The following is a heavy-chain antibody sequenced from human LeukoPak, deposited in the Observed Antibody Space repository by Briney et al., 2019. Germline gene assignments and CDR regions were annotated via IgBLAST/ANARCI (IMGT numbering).Heavy chain of an antibody. V-gene: IGHV3-66*01. CDR1: GFTVSSNY. D-gene: IGHD1-26*01. CDR3: AMATWVGGLDY. J-gene: IGHJ4*02. Sequence: PGEPLRLSCAASGFTVSSNYMSWVRQAPGKGLEWVSVIYRGGSTYYADSVKGRFTISRDNSKNTLYLQMNNLRAEDTAVYYCAMATWVGGLDYWGQGTLVTVSS. CDR2: IYRGGST.